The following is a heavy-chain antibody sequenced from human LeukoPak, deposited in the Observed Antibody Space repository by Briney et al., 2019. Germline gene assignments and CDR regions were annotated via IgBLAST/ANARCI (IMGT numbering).Heavy chain of an antibody. CDR1: GESFSGYY. D-gene: IGHD3-10*01. Sequence: SETLSLTCAVYGESFSGYYWDWIRQTPGKGLEWIGEINHAGGTNYNPSLKSRVTISVDTSKNQFSLSLTSVTAADTVVYFCARAGTGDRSAVFDSWGQGALVTVSS. J-gene: IGHJ4*02. V-gene: IGHV4-34*01. CDR2: INHAGGT. CDR3: ARAGTGDRSAVFDS.